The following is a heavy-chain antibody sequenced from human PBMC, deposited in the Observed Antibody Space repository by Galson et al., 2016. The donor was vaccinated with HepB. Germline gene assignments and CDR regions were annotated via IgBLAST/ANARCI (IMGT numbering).Heavy chain of an antibody. CDR3: ASRHSGWYYFDY. CDR1: GFSFSNAW. Sequence: SLRLSCAASGFSFSNAWMNWVRQAPGKGLEWVGRIKRKTDGGTTDYAAPVKGRFIISRDDSKNTLYLQMNSLRAEDTAVYYCASRHSGWYYFDYWGQGTLVTVSS. J-gene: IGHJ4*02. D-gene: IGHD6-19*01. V-gene: IGHV3-15*07. CDR2: IKRKTDGGTT.